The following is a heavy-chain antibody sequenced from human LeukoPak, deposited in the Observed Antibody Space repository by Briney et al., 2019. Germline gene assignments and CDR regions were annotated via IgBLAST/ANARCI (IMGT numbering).Heavy chain of an antibody. V-gene: IGHV3-30-3*01. CDR2: ISYDGSNK. CDR3: ARDRRKDIVVVVAATWVY. D-gene: IGHD2-15*01. CDR1: GFTFSSYA. J-gene: IGHJ4*02. Sequence: PGGSLRLSCAASGFTFSSYAMHWVRQAPGKGLEWVAVISYDGSNKYYADSVKGRFTISRDNSKNTLYLQMNSLRAEDTAVYYCARDRRKDIVVVVAATWVYWGQGTLVTVSP.